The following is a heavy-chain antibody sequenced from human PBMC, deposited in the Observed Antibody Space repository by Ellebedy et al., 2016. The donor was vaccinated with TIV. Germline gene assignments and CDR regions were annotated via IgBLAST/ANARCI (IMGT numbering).Heavy chain of an antibody. V-gene: IGHV3-33*01. D-gene: IGHD6-19*01. CDR3: TRAVPGGDAFDI. J-gene: IGHJ3*02. CDR2: IFHDGSEK. CDR1: GFAFSNYG. Sequence: GGSLRLXCTGSGFAFSNYGMHWVRQAPGKGLEWVALIFHDGSEKNYVDSVKGRFTISKDNSKNTLYVQMDSLRVEDTAVYYCTRAVPGGDAFDIWGQGTMVTVSS.